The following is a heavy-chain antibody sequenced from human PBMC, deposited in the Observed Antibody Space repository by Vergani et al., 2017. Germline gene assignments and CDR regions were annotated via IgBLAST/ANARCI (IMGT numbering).Heavy chain of an antibody. V-gene: IGHV3-9*01. CDR3: AKDMAPNIVVVPAAYYYYYGMDV. J-gene: IGHJ6*02. CDR2: ISWNSGSI. D-gene: IGHD2-2*01. Sequence: EVQLVESGGGLVQPGRSLRLSCAASGFTFDDYAMHWVRQAPGKGLEWVSGISWNSGSIGYADSVKGRITISRDNAQNSLYLQMNSLRAEDTALYYCAKDMAPNIVVVPAAYYYYYGMDVWGQGTTVTVSS. CDR1: GFTFDDYA.